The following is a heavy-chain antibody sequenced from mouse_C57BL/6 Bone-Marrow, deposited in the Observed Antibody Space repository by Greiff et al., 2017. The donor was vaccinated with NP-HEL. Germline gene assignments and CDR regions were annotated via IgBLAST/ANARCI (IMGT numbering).Heavy chain of an antibody. CDR1: GYTFTDYN. CDR3: ARFDYYGNYGFAY. J-gene: IGHJ3*01. Sequence: EVKLQQSGPELVKPGASVKIPCKASGYTFTDYNMDWVKQSHGKSLEWIGDINPNNGGTIYNQKFKGKATLTVDKSSSTAYMELRSLTSEYTAVYYCARFDYYGNYGFAYWGQGTLVTVSA. CDR2: INPNNGGT. D-gene: IGHD2-1*01. V-gene: IGHV1-18*01.